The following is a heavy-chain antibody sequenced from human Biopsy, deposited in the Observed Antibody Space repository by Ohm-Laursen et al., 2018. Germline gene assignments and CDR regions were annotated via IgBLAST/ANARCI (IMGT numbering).Heavy chain of an antibody. Sequence: ASVKVSCKASAYSFGDHRIHWVRQAPGQGLEWMGWIDPKSGGTNYAQKFQGRVTMTRDTSISTAYMELSRLRSDDTAVYYCARDRRQWLALDYWGQGTLVTVSS. J-gene: IGHJ4*02. D-gene: IGHD6-19*01. CDR1: AYSFGDHR. V-gene: IGHV1-2*02. CDR2: IDPKSGGT. CDR3: ARDRRQWLALDY.